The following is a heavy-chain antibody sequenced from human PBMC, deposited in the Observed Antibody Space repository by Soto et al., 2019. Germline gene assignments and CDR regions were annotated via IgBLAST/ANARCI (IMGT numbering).Heavy chain of an antibody. CDR2: VYFTGTT. CDR1: GGSVRNGMYY. D-gene: IGHD2-8*01. J-gene: IGHJ4*02. CDR3: GRYCNNSDCRHLYNFEY. Sequence: SETLSLPGTVCGGSVRNGMYYWSWIRQPPGKGLEWIGNVYFTGTTIYNPSLKSRVTMSVDTYNDQFFLKLTSVTAADTAGYYSGRYCNNSDCRHLYNFEYLGLGTLLPVCS. V-gene: IGHV4-61*01.